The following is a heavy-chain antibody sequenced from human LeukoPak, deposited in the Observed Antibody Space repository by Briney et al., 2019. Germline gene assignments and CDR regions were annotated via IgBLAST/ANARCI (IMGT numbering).Heavy chain of an antibody. J-gene: IGHJ4*02. CDR1: GFTFSSYS. CDR2: ISSSSGYI. Sequence: PGGSLRLSCAASGFTFSSYSMNWVRQAPGKGLEWVSSISSSSGYIYYADSVKGRFTISRDNAKNSLYLQMNSLRAEDTAVYYCARDLGGWYFDYWGQGTLVTVSS. D-gene: IGHD2-15*01. V-gene: IGHV3-21*01. CDR3: ARDLGGWYFDY.